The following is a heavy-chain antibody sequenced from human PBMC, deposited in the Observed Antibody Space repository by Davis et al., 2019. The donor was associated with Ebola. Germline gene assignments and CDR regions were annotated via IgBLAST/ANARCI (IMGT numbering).Heavy chain of an antibody. CDR3: ARVSESSWYRGTDYYGMDV. V-gene: IGHV6-1*01. J-gene: IGHJ6*04. CDR1: GDSVSSNSAA. Sequence: SQTLSLTCAISGDSVSSNSAAWNWIRQSPSRGLEWLGRTYYRSKWYNDYAVSVKSRITINPDTSKNQFSLQLNSVTPEDTAVYYRARVSESSWYRGTDYYGMDVWGKGTTVTVSS. D-gene: IGHD6-13*01. CDR2: TYYRSKWYN.